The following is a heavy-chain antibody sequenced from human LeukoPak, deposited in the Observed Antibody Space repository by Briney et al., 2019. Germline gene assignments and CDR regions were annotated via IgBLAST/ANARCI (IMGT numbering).Heavy chain of an antibody. J-gene: IGHJ6*03. D-gene: IGHD2-2*01. V-gene: IGHV4-30-2*02. CDR2: IYHSGST. CDR1: GGSISSGGYY. Sequence: SQTLSLTCTVSGGSISSGGYYWSWIRQPPGKGLEWIGYIYHSGSTYYNPSLKSRVTISVDTSKNQFSLKLSSVTAADTAVYYCARTRQDIVVVPAAITLRSYYYYMDVWGKGTTVTVSS. CDR3: ARTRQDIVVVPAAITLRSYYYYMDV.